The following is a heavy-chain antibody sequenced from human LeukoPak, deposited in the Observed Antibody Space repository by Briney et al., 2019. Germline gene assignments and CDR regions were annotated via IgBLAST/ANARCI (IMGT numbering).Heavy chain of an antibody. Sequence: GGSLRLSCEASGFSFSTFTMNWVRQAPGKGLEWVSSISSSSSYIYYADSVKGRFTISRDNAKNSLYLQMNSLRAEDTAVYYCAREGSSSWSDAFDIWGQGTMVTVSS. CDR2: ISSSSSYI. CDR3: AREGSSSWSDAFDI. D-gene: IGHD6-13*01. CDR1: GFSFSTFT. V-gene: IGHV3-21*01. J-gene: IGHJ3*02.